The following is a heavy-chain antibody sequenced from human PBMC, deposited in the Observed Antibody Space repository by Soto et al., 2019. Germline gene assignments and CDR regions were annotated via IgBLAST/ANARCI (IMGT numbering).Heavy chain of an antibody. CDR1: GFTFSSYE. J-gene: IGHJ6*02. D-gene: IGHD3-3*01. V-gene: IGHV3-NL1*01. Sequence: GGSLRLSCSASGFTFSSYEMNWVRQAPGKGLEWVSYYADSVKGRFTISRDNSKNTLYLQMNSLRAEDTAVYYCAKDRSPNYDFYSYYYYGMDVGGQGTTVTVSS. CDR3: AKDRSPNYDFYSYYYYGMDV.